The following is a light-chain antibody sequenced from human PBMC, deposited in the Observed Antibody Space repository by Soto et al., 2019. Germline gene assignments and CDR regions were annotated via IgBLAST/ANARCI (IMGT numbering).Light chain of an antibody. CDR3: HHYGSSPLT. CDR2: GAS. J-gene: IGKJ5*01. V-gene: IGKV3-20*01. Sequence: EIVLTQSPGTLSLSPGERATLSCRASQSVSRYLAWYQQKPGQAPRLLVFGASSRVLGIPDRFSGSGSGTDFTLTISRLEPEDFAVYYCHHYGSSPLTFGQGTRLEI. CDR1: QSVSRY.